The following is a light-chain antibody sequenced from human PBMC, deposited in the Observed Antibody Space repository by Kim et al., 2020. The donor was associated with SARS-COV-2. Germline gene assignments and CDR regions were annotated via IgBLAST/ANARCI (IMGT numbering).Light chain of an antibody. CDR1: QIISTW. CDR3: QHYNSYSET. V-gene: IGKV1-5*03. J-gene: IGKJ3*01. CDR2: MAS. Sequence: ASVGDRVTITCRASQIISTWLAWYQQKPGKAPELLIYMASSLKSGVPSRFSGSGSGTEFTLTISSLQPDDFATYYCQHYNSYSETFGPGTKVDIK.